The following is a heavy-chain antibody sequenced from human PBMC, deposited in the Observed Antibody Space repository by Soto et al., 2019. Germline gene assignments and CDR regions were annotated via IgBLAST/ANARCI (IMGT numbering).Heavy chain of an antibody. CDR3: ARGQRRGGSSGWSL. CDR2: INHRGGT. Sequence: SETLSLTCAVSGGSISSGGYSWSWIRQPPGKGLEWIGEINHRGGTNYKPSLKSRVTISVDTSKNQFSLNLNSVTAADTAVYYCARGQRRGGSSGWSLWGQGTLVTVSS. D-gene: IGHD6-19*01. CDR1: GGSISSGGYS. J-gene: IGHJ4*02. V-gene: IGHV4-30-2*01.